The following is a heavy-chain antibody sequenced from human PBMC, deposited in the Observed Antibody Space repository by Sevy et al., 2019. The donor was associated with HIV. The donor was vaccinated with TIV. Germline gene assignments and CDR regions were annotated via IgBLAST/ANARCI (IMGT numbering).Heavy chain of an antibody. Sequence: GGSLRLSCAASGFTFSSYWMSWVRQAPGKGLEWVANIKQDGSEKYYVDSVKGRFTISRDNAKNSLYLQMNSLRAEDTAVYYCARERRRTYSSGLDYWGQGTLVTVSS. CDR1: GFTFSSYW. CDR2: IKQDGSEK. CDR3: ARERRRTYSSGLDY. J-gene: IGHJ4*02. D-gene: IGHD6-19*01. V-gene: IGHV3-7*03.